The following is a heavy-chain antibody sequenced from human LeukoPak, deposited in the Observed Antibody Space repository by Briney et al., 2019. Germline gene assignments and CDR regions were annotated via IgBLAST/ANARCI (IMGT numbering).Heavy chain of an antibody. J-gene: IGHJ6*03. CDR2: INHSGST. V-gene: IGHV4-34*01. CDR3: ARGPESYYYMDV. Sequence: SETLSLTCAVYGESFRGYYWSCIPEPPGKGLEWIGEINHSGSTNYNPSLKSRVTISVDTYKNQFSQKLSSVTAADTAVYYCARGPESYYYMDVWGKGTTV. CDR1: GESFRGYY.